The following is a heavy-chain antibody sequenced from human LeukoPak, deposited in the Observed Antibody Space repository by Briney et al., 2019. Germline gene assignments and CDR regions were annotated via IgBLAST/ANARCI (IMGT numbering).Heavy chain of an antibody. CDR3: ARDYSYGYAGFFDY. J-gene: IGHJ4*02. V-gene: IGHV4-61*02. Sequence: PSETLSLTCTVSGGSISSGSYYWSWIRQPAGKGLEWIGRIYTSGSTNYNPSLKSRVTISVDTSKNQFSLKLSSVTAADTAVYYCARDYSYGYAGFFDYWGQGTLVTVSS. D-gene: IGHD5-18*01. CDR2: IYTSGST. CDR1: GGSISSGSYY.